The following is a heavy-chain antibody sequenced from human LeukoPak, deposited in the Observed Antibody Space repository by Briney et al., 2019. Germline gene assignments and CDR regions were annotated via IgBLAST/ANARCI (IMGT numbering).Heavy chain of an antibody. D-gene: IGHD3-9*01. Sequence: SETLSLTCTVSGGSISSYCWSWIRQPAGKGLEWIGRIYTSGSTNYNPSLKSRVIMSVDTSKHQFSLKLGSATAADTAVYYCARGGSPFEYYYYGMDVWGQGTTVTVSS. CDR1: GGSISSYC. V-gene: IGHV4-4*07. CDR2: IYTSGST. CDR3: ARGGSPFEYYYYGMDV. J-gene: IGHJ6*02.